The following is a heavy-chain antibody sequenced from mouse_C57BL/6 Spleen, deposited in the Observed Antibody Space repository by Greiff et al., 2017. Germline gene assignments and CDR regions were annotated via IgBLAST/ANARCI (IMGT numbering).Heavy chain of an antibody. CDR2: INPNNGGT. J-gene: IGHJ4*01. V-gene: IGHV1-18*01. D-gene: IGHD1-2*01. CDR3: ARHLRPYYYAMDY. CDR1: GYTFTDYN. Sequence: EVKLQESGPELVKPGASVKIPCKASGYTFTDYNMDWVKQSHGKSLEWIGDINPNNGGTIYNQKFKGKATLTVDKSSSTAYMELRSLTSEDTAVYYCARHLRPYYYAMDYWGQGTSVTVSS.